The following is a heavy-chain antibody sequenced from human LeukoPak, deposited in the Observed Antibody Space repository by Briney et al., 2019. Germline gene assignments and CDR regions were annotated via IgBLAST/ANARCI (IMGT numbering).Heavy chain of an antibody. V-gene: IGHV4-59*08. D-gene: IGHD6-19*01. CDR1: GGSISGYY. Sequence: SETLSLTCTVSGGSISGYYWSWIRQPPGKGLEWIGYMYYSGSTNYNPSLKSRVTISVDTSKNQFSLKLSSVTAADTAVYYCARRRSTSGQVDSWGQGTLVTVSS. CDR3: ARRRSTSGQVDS. J-gene: IGHJ4*02. CDR2: MYYSGST.